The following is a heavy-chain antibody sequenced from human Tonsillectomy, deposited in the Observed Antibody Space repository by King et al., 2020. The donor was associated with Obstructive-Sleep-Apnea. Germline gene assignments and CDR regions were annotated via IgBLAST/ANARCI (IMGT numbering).Heavy chain of an antibody. J-gene: IGHJ4*02. CDR3: ARGQDYYDSSGYYPLLDY. CDR2: ISYDGSDK. CDR1: EFTFSSYA. D-gene: IGHD3-22*01. Sequence: VQLVESGGGVVQPGRSLRLSCAAYEFTFSSYAMHWVRQAPGKGLEWVTIISYDGSDKYYADSVKGRFTISRDNSKNTLYLQVNSLSAEDTAVYYCARGQDYYDSSGYYPLLDYWGQGTLVTVSS. V-gene: IGHV3-30-3*01.